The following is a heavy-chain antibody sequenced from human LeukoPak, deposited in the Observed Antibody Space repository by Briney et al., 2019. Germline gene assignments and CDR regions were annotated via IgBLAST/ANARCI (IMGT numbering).Heavy chain of an antibody. CDR2: IRGKANTYAT. D-gene: IGHD3-10*01. V-gene: IGHV3-73*01. CDR1: GFTFSGSA. CDR3: TRKEDYYASGNAFDI. Sequence: GGSLRLSCAASGFTFSGSAMHWVRQASGKGLEWVGRIRGKANTYATAYGESVKCRFTISRDDSKNTAYLQMNSLQTEDTAVYYCTRKEDYYASGNAFDIWGQGTMVTVSS. J-gene: IGHJ3*02.